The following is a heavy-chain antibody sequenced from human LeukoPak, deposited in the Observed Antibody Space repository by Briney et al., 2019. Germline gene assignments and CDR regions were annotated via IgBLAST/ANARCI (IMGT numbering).Heavy chain of an antibody. CDR3: AKDVATKYYYDSSGYPAGWFDP. Sequence: PGGSLRLSCAASGFTFSSYGMSWVRQAPGKGLEWVSAISGSGGSTYYADSVKGRFTISRDNSKNTLYLQMNSLRAEDTAVYYCAKDVATKYYYDSSGYPAGWFDPWGQGTLVTVSS. J-gene: IGHJ5*02. V-gene: IGHV3-23*01. CDR1: GFTFSSYG. D-gene: IGHD3-22*01. CDR2: ISGSGGST.